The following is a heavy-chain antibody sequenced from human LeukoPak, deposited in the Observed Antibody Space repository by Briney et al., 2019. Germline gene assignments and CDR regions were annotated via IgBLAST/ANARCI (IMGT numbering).Heavy chain of an antibody. D-gene: IGHD1-26*01. CDR3: AKDQIEEGRGGSYFDY. V-gene: IGHV3-7*01. Sequence: HPGGSLRLSCAASGFTFSSYWMSWVRQVPGKGLEWVANIKQDGSAIYYPDSVKGRFTISRDNSKNTLYLQMNSLRAEDTAVYYCAKDQIEEGRGGSYFDYWGQGTLVAVSS. J-gene: IGHJ4*02. CDR2: IKQDGSAI. CDR1: GFTFSSYW.